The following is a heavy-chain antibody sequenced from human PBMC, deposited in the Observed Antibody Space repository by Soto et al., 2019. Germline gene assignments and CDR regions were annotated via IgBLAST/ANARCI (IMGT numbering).Heavy chain of an antibody. D-gene: IGHD2-15*01. Sequence: EVQLLESGGGLVQPGGSLRLSCAASGFTFSSYAMSWVRQAPGKGLEWVSAISGSGGSTYYADSVKGRFTISRDNSKNTLYLQMNSLSAEDTAVYYCATDYIVVVVAATPVVDYWGQGTLVTVSS. CDR1: GFTFSSYA. CDR3: ATDYIVVVVAATPVVDY. J-gene: IGHJ4*02. CDR2: ISGSGGST. V-gene: IGHV3-23*01.